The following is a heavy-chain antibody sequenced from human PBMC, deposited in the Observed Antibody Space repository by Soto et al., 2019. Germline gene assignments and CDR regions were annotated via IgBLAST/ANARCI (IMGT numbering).Heavy chain of an antibody. V-gene: IGHV4-59*04. CDR3: ARHPPFYGSGFPFDY. J-gene: IGHJ4*02. CDR2: IYYSGKT. D-gene: IGHD3-10*01. Sequence: SETLSLTCTVSGGSISSYYWSWIRQPPGKGLEWIATIYYSGKTYYNPSLKSRVTISVDTSKNQFSLKLSSVTAADTAVYYCARHPPFYGSGFPFDYWGQGTLVTVSS. CDR1: GGSISSYY.